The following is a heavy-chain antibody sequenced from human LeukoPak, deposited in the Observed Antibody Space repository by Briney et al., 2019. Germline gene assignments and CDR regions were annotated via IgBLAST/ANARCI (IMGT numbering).Heavy chain of an antibody. Sequence: GASVKVSCKASGYTFTGYYMHWVRQAPGQGLEWMGWINPNSGGTNYAQKFQGRVTMTRDTSISTAYMELSRLRSDDTAVYYCARDWGEAAGYTPFDYWGQGTLVTVSS. CDR2: INPNSGGT. V-gene: IGHV1-2*02. CDR1: GYTFTGYY. J-gene: IGHJ4*02. CDR3: ARDWGEAAGYTPFDY. D-gene: IGHD6-13*01.